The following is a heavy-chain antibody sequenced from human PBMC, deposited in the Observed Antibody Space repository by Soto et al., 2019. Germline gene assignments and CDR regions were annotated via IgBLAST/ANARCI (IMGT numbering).Heavy chain of an antibody. CDR2: IRSKAYGGTT. CDR3: TTKSSIVVVKY. J-gene: IGHJ4*02. Sequence: GGSLRLSCTASGGTFGDYAMSWFRQAPGKGLEWVGFIRSKAYGGTTEYAASVKGRFTISRDDSKSIAYLQMNSLKTEDTAVYYCTTKSSIVVVKYWGQGTLVTVSS. D-gene: IGHD2-15*01. CDR1: GGTFGDYA. V-gene: IGHV3-49*03.